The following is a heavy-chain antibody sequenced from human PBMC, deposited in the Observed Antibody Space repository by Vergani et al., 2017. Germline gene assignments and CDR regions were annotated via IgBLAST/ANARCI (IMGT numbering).Heavy chain of an antibody. CDR3: AGGYAHSGFGAFDI. J-gene: IGHJ3*02. D-gene: IGHD3-22*01. CDR2: IFYSGST. Sequence: QVHLQESGPGLVKPSQTLSLTCTVSGGSFSSDGYYWSWIRQHPGKGLEWIGYIFYSGSTYYNPALQSRVTISIDMFKNQFSLKLSSVTVADTAVYYCAGGYAHSGFGAFDIWGQGTMVTVSS. CDR1: GGSFSSDGYY. V-gene: IGHV4-31*03.